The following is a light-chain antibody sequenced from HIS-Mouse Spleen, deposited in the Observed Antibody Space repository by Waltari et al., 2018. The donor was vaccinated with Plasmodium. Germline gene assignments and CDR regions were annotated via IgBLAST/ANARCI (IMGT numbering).Light chain of an antibody. CDR2: GAS. J-gene: IGKJ3*01. CDR1: QSVSSN. V-gene: IGKV3-15*01. CDR3: QQYNNWSFT. Sequence: EIVMTQSPATLSVSPGERATLSCRARQSVSSNLAWSQQNPGQAPRLLIYGASTRATGIPARFSGSGSGTEFTLTISSLQSEDFAVYYCQQYNNWSFTFGPGTKVDIK.